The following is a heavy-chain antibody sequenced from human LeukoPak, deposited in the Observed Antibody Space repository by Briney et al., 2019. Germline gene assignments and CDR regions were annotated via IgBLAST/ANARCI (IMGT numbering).Heavy chain of an antibody. V-gene: IGHV4-59*01. CDR1: GGSISSYY. CDR3: ARVRGAARRGNWFDP. J-gene: IGHJ5*02. Sequence: SETLSPTCTVSGGSISSYYWSWIWQPPGKGLEWIGYIYYSGSTNYNPSLKSRVTISVDTSKNQFSLKLSSVTAADTAVYYCARVRGAARRGNWFDPWGQGTLVTVSS. D-gene: IGHD6-6*01. CDR2: IYYSGST.